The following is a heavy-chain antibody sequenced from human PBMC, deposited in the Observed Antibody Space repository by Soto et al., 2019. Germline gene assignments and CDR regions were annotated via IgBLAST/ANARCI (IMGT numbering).Heavy chain of an antibody. Sequence: EVQLLESGGGLVQPGGSLRLSCAASGFTFSSYAMSWVRQAPGMGLEWLASITFRGDYTYYADSVKGRFTLSRDNSRNRLDLQMDSLKVEDTALYYCAKLGTMGVFDNWGQGTLLTVSS. CDR1: GFTFSSYA. CDR3: AKLGTMGVFDN. V-gene: IGHV3-23*01. CDR2: ITFRGDYT. J-gene: IGHJ4*02. D-gene: IGHD1-26*01.